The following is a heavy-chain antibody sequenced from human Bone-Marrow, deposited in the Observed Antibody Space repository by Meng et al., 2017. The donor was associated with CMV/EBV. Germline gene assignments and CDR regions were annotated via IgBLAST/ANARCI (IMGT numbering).Heavy chain of an antibody. D-gene: IGHD6-13*01. J-gene: IGHJ6*02. CDR1: GFTFSSYA. Sequence: GESLKISCAASGFTFSSYAMHWVRQAPGKGLEWVAVISYDGSNKYYADSVKGRFTISRDNSKNSLYLQMNSLRAEDTAVYYCADGGIAAAGPKHGYYYGMDVWGQGTTVTVSS. V-gene: IGHV3-30*04. CDR3: ADGGIAAAGPKHGYYYGMDV. CDR2: ISYDGSNK.